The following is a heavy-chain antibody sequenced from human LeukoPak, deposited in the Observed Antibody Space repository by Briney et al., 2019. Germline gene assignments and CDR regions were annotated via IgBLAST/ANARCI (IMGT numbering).Heavy chain of an antibody. D-gene: IGHD6-6*01. CDR3: TRHPVRSDPFDY. V-gene: IGHV3-73*01. Sequence: PGGSLRLSCAASAFAFSTYAMHWVRQASGKGLEWVGRIRSKANSYATAYAASVKGRFTISRDDSKNTAYLQMNSLKTEDTAVYYCTRHPVRSDPFDYWGQGTLVTVSS. CDR2: IRSKANSYAT. CDR1: AFAFSTYA. J-gene: IGHJ4*02.